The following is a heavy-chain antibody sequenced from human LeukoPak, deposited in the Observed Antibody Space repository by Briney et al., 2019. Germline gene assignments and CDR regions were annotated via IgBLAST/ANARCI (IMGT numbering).Heavy chain of an antibody. J-gene: IGHJ6*03. D-gene: IGHD4-17*01. CDR1: GGTFNNSA. CDR3: ARSDYGDYWHYYYYMDV. CDR2: MNPNSGNT. Sequence: ASVKVSCKTSGGTFNNSAISWVRQAPGQGLEWMGWMNPNSGNTGYAQKFQGRVTMTRNTSISTAYMELSSLRSEDTAVYYCARSDYGDYWHYYYYMDVWGKGTTVTVSS. V-gene: IGHV1-8*02.